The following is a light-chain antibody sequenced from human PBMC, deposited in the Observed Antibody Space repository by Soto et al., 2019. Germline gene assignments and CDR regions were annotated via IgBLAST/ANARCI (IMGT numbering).Light chain of an antibody. CDR1: QSVPSRY. Sequence: ETVLTQSPGTLSLSPGERATLYCRASQSVPSRYLAWYQQKPGQAPRLLIYDASTRATGIPDRFSGSGSGTDFTLTISRLEPEDFAVYFCQQYGSSPPWTFGQGTKVDIK. CDR2: DAS. V-gene: IGKV3-20*01. CDR3: QQYGSSPPWT. J-gene: IGKJ1*01.